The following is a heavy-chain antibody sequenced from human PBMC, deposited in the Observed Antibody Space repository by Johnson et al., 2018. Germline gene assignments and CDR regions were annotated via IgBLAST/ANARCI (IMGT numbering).Heavy chain of an antibody. CDR2: IIPIFGTA. D-gene: IGHD3-3*01. J-gene: IGHJ1*01. CDR3: ARDRTSIKSGPAEYFQH. Sequence: QVQLVESGAEVKKPGSSVKVSCKASGGTFSSYAISWVRQAPGQGLEWMGGIIPIFGTANYAQKFQGRVTLTADESTSTAYMELSSLRSEDTAVYYCARDRTSIKSGPAEYFQHWGQGTLVTVSS. CDR1: GGTFSSYA. V-gene: IGHV1-69*01.